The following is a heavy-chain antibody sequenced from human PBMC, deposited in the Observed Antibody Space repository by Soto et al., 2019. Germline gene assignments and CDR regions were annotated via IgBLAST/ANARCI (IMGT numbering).Heavy chain of an antibody. Sequence: AEPLALTCAVYGGSFSGYYWSWIRQPPGKGLEWIGEINHSGSTNYNPSLKSRVTISVDTSKNQFSLKLSSVTAADTAVYYCARLTLGTMVRGVRTYNWFDLWGRGTLVTVSS. J-gene: IGHJ2*01. D-gene: IGHD3-10*01. CDR1: GGSFSGYY. CDR2: INHSGST. CDR3: ARLTLGTMVRGVRTYNWFDL. V-gene: IGHV4-34*01.